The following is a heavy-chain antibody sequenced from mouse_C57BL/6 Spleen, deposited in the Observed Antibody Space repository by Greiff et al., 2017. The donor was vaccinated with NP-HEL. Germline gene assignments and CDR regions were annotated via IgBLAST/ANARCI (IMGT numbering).Heavy chain of an antibody. CDR2: INPSTGGT. V-gene: IGHV1-42*01. CDR1: GYSFTGYY. J-gene: IGHJ2*01. Sequence: EVQLQQSGPELVKPGASVKISCKASGYSFTGYYMNWVKQSPEKSLEWIGEINPSTGGTTYNQKFKAKATLTVDKSSSTAYMQLKSLTSEDSAVYYCARDHNPTYYSNYEEGFDYWGQGTTLTVSS. D-gene: IGHD2-5*01. CDR3: ARDHNPTYYSNYEEGFDY.